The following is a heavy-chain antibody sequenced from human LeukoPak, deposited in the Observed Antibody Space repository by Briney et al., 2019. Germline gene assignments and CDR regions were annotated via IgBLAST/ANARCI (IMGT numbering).Heavy chain of an antibody. Sequence: GGSLRLSCAASGFTFDDYAMHRVRQAPGKGLEWVSLISGDGGSTYYADSVKGRFTISRDNSKNSLYLQMNSLRTEDTALYYCAKVWVYSSSWSTLSAFDIWGQGTMVTVSS. V-gene: IGHV3-43*02. J-gene: IGHJ3*02. CDR3: AKVWVYSSSWSTLSAFDI. D-gene: IGHD6-13*01. CDR2: ISGDGGST. CDR1: GFTFDDYA.